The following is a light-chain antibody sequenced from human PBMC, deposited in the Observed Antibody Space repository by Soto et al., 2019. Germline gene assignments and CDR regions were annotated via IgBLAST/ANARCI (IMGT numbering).Light chain of an antibody. V-gene: IGKV3-20*01. J-gene: IGKJ1*01. CDR2: GAS. CDR1: QSVSNSF. CDR3: QQYVSSPWT. Sequence: EFVLTQSPGTLSLSPGERVTLSCRASQSVSNSFLAWYQQKPGQAPRLLISGASSRATGIPDRFSGSGSGTGFTLTISRLEPEDSAVYYCQQYVSSPWTVGQGTKVEIK.